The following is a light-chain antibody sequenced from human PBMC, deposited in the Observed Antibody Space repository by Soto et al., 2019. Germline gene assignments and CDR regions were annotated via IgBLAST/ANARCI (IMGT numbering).Light chain of an antibody. CDR3: QRYNGT. CDR2: GAS. CDR1: QRVGND. Sequence: ETVMTQSPGTLSVSPGQGATLSCRASQRVGNDLAWYQQKPGQAPRLLIYGASTRATAIPARFSGSGSGTEFTLTISSLQPDDSATYYCQRYNGTFGQGTRLEIK. V-gene: IGKV3-15*01. J-gene: IGKJ5*01.